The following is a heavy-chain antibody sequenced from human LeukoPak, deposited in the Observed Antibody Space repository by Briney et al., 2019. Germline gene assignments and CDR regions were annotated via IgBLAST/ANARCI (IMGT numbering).Heavy chain of an antibody. CDR2: ISGSGGST. CDR3: ATILWFGEEDFDY. CDR1: GFTFSSYA. Sequence: PGGSLRLSCAASGFTFSSYAMSWVRQAPGKGLEWVSAISGSGGSTYYADSVKGRFTVSRDNSKNTLYLQMNSLRAEDTAVYYCATILWFGEEDFDYWGQGTLVTVSS. D-gene: IGHD3-10*01. V-gene: IGHV3-23*01. J-gene: IGHJ4*02.